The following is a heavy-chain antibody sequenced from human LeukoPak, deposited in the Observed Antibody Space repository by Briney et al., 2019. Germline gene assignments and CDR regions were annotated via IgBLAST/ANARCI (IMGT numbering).Heavy chain of an antibody. Sequence: PGGSLRLSCAASGFTFSSYSMSWVRQAPGKGLEWVANIKQDGSEKYYVDSVKGRFTISRDNAKNSLYLQMNSLRAEDTAVYYCARDRSGYKPYFDYWGQGTLVTVSS. CDR3: ARDRSGYKPYFDY. CDR2: IKQDGSEK. V-gene: IGHV3-7*01. J-gene: IGHJ4*02. CDR1: GFTFSSYS. D-gene: IGHD2-2*02.